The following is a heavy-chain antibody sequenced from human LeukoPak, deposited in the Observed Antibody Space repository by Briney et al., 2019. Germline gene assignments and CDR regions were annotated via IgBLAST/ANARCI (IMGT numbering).Heavy chain of an antibody. V-gene: IGHV3-33*01. CDR2: IWYDASNK. CDR1: GLTFSSFG. Sequence: PGRTLTLPCAASGLTFSSFGMHWARQAPGKGLEWVAVIWYDASNKYYADSVRGRFTISRDNSKNTLYLQMNSLRDDDTAVYYCVRGVGVSRFNYLDSWGQGSLVIVSS. J-gene: IGHJ4*02. D-gene: IGHD6-13*01. CDR3: VRGVGVSRFNYLDS.